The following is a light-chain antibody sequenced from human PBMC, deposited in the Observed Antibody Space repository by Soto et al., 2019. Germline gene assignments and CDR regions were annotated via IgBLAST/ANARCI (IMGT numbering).Light chain of an antibody. Sequence: DIQMTQSPSSLSASVGDRVTITCRASHSITNYLNWYQQKPGRAPILLMFGASTLQSGVPSRFSGSGSGTDFSLTINNLQLEDLATYFCQQSLRIPLTLGQGTKLEI. CDR2: GAS. CDR3: QQSLRIPLT. J-gene: IGKJ2*01. V-gene: IGKV1-39*01. CDR1: HSITNY.